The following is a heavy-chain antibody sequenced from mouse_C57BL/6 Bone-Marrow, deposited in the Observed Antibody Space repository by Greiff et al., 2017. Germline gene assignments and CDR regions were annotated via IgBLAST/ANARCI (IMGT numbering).Heavy chain of an antibody. CDR1: GFTFTDYN. V-gene: IGHV1-22*01. CDR2: INPNNGGT. J-gene: IGHJ2*01. Sequence: EVQLQQSGPELVKPGASVKMSCKASGFTFTDYNMHWVQQSHGKSLEWIGYINPNNGGTSYNQKFKGKATLTVNKSSSTAYMELRSLTSEDSAVYYCARTPPLLPRPPYYFDYWGQGTTLTVSS. CDR3: ARTPPLLPRPPYYFDY. D-gene: IGHD1-1*01.